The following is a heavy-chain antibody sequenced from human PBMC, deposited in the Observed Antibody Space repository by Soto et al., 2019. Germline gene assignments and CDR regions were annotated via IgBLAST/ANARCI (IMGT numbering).Heavy chain of an antibody. Sequence: ASVKVSCKASGGTFSSYAISWVRQAPGQGLEWMGGIIPIFGTANYAQKFQGRVTITADESTSTAYMELSSLRSEDTAVYYCARGKPRDDCSSTSCGYYYYYYGMDVWGQGTTVTVS. CDR2: IIPIFGTA. J-gene: IGHJ6*02. CDR3: ARGKPRDDCSSTSCGYYYYYYGMDV. V-gene: IGHV1-69*13. CDR1: GGTFSSYA. D-gene: IGHD2-2*01.